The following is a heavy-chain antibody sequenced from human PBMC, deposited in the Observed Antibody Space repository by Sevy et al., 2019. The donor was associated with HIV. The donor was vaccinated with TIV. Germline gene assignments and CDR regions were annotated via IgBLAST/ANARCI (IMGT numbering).Heavy chain of an antibody. CDR1: GFTFSKYS. Sequence: GGSLRLSCAASGFTFSKYSMSWVRQPPGKGLEWVSTLSFGCGEINYADSVKGGFTNSRDNSKSSVYLQMNNLRPEDTAVYYCAREGCTKPHDYWGQGTLVTVSS. D-gene: IGHD2-8*01. V-gene: IGHV3-23*01. CDR3: AREGCTKPHDY. CDR2: LSFGCGEI. J-gene: IGHJ4*02.